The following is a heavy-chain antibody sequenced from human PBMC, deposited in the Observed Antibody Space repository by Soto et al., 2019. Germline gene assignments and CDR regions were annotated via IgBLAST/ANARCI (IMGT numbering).Heavy chain of an antibody. Sequence: QVHLVQSGAEVKKPGASVKVSCKGSGYIFTTYGITWVRQAPGQGLEWMGWISAHNGNTNYAQKRQGRVTVTRDTSTSTAYMELRNLRSDDTAVNYCARGRYGANWGQGAMVSVSS. CDR1: GYIFTTYG. V-gene: IGHV1-18*01. CDR3: ARGRYGAN. D-gene: IGHD3-10*01. CDR2: ISAHNGNT. J-gene: IGHJ4*02.